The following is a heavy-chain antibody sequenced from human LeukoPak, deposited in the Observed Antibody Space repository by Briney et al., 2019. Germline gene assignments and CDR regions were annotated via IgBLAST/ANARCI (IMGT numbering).Heavy chain of an antibody. V-gene: IGHV1-8*01. CDR1: GYTFTSYD. D-gene: IGHD3-22*01. CDR2: MNPNSGNT. J-gene: IGHJ1*01. CDR3: ARDPYYYDSSGYST. Sequence: ASVKVSCKASGYTFTSYDINWVRQATGRGLEWMGWMNPNSGNTGYAQKFQGRVTMTRNTSISTAYMELSSLRSEDTAVYYCARDPYYYDSSGYSTWGQGTLVTVSS.